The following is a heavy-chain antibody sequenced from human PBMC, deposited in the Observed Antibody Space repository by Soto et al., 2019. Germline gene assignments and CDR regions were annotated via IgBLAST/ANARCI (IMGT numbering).Heavy chain of an antibody. CDR3: ARGGPAAVGVHLGY. J-gene: IGHJ4*02. Sequence: EVQLVETGGGLIQPGGSLRLSCAASGFTVSSNYMSWVRQAPGKGLEWVSVIYSGGSTNYADSVKGRFTISRDNSKNTLDLKMNSLRAEDTAVYYCARGGPAAVGVHLGYWGQGTLVTVSS. CDR1: GFTVSSNY. CDR2: IYSGGST. V-gene: IGHV3-53*02. D-gene: IGHD3-16*01.